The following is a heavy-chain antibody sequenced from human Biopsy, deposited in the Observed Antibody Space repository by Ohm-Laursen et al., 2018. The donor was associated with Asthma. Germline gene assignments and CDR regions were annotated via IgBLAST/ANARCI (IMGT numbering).Heavy chain of an antibody. J-gene: IGHJ4*02. CDR1: GFTFSTYG. Sequence: SLRLSCTASGFTFSTYGMHWVRQAPGKGLEWVAVISYDGFSKDYGDSVKGRFTISRDNSKNTVYLDISSLRIEDTAVFYCGIVVAANPFQGDCWGQGTLVTVSS. CDR2: ISYDGFSK. D-gene: IGHD2-15*01. CDR3: GIVVAANPFQGDC. V-gene: IGHV3-30*03.